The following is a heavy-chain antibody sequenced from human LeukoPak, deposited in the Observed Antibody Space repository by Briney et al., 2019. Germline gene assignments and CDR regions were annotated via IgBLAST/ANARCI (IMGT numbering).Heavy chain of an antibody. D-gene: IGHD3-10*01. J-gene: IGHJ6*02. CDR2: ISSSSSYI. CDR1: GFTFSSYS. CDR3: ARDNHHDVLLWFGELFQASELYGMDV. V-gene: IGHV3-21*01. Sequence: PGGSLRLSCAASGFTFSSYSMNWVRQAPGKGLEWVSSISSSSSYIYYADSVKGRFTISRDNAKNSLYLQMHSLRAEDTAVYYCARDNHHDVLLWFGELFQASELYGMDVWGQGTTVTVSS.